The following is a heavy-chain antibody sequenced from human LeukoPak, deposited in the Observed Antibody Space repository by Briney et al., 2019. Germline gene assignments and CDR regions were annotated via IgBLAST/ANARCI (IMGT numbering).Heavy chain of an antibody. J-gene: IGHJ6*03. V-gene: IGHV1-46*01. CDR2: INPSGGGT. D-gene: IGHD1-26*01. CDR1: GYTFSSYY. CDR3: AREGATGGSRYYYMDV. Sequence: ASVKVSCKASGYTFSSYYIHWVRQAPGQGLEWMGIINPSGGGTSYAQKFQGRVTMTRDMSASTVYMQLSSLRSEDTAVYYCAREGATGGSRYYYMDVWGKGTTVTVSS.